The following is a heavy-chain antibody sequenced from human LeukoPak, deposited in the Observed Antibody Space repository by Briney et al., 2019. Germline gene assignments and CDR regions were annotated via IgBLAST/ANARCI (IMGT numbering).Heavy chain of an antibody. D-gene: IGHD6-19*01. CDR3: ARADLPRGAVAVIGNYFDY. V-gene: IGHV3-48*01. Sequence: QAGGSLRLSCAASGFTFSSYSMNWVRQAPGKGLEWVSYISSSSSTIYYADSVKGRFTISRDNAKNSLYLQMNSLRAEDTAVYYCARADLPRGAVAVIGNYFDYWGQGTLVTVSS. J-gene: IGHJ4*02. CDR2: ISSSSSTI. CDR1: GFTFSSYS.